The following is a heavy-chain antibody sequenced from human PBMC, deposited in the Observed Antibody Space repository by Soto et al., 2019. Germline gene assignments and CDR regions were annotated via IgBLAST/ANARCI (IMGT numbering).Heavy chain of an antibody. J-gene: IGHJ6*02. CDR3: ATMGPGPILEDRFYYYVIDV. CDR1: GFTFNYYG. D-gene: IGHD3-10*02. Sequence: QTQVVESGGGVVQPGTSLRLSCAASGFTFNYYGMHWVRQAPGKGLEWVAVISYDGTKKHYADSIKGRFAISRDNSRNTVYLQLNSLRPEDTAVYYCATMGPGPILEDRFYYYVIDVWGQGTTVTVSS. V-gene: IGHV3-30*03. CDR2: ISYDGTKK.